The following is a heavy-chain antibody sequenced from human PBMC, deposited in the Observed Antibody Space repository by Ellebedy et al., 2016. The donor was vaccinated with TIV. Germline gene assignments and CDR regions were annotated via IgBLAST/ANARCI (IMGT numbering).Heavy chain of an antibody. Sequence: GESLKISCAASGFTFSERWMHWVRQAPGKGLVWVSHINSDGSTTSYADSAKGRFTTSRDNAKNSLYLQMNSLRAEDTAVYYCARDDSYGLDVWGQGTTVTVSS. CDR2: INSDGSTT. CDR3: ARDDSYGLDV. CDR1: GFTFSERW. V-gene: IGHV3-74*01. J-gene: IGHJ6*02. D-gene: IGHD2-21*02.